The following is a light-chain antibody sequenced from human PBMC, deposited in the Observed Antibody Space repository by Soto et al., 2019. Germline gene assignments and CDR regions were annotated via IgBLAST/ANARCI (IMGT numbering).Light chain of an antibody. Sequence: DIVISQSPYSLVVSLSDSATINCKSSQAVLYNSNNKNYIAWYEQKPGQPPKLLIYWSSTREFGVPDRISGSGSGTDFSLTISSLQAEDVAVYYCQQYYSAPWTFGQGTKVDIK. CDR1: QAVLYNSNNKNY. CDR2: WSS. CDR3: QQYYSAPWT. J-gene: IGKJ1*01. V-gene: IGKV4-1*01.